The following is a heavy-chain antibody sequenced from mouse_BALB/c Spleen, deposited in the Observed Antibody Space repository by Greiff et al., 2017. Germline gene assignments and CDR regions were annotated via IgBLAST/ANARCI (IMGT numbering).Heavy chain of an antibody. J-gene: IGHJ4*01. CDR3: ARDPLYYAPYAMDY. V-gene: IGHV2-9*02. CDR1: GFSLTSYG. CDR2: IWAGGST. D-gene: IGHD2-1*01. Sequence: VKLMESGPGLVAPSQSLSITCTVSGFSLTSYGVHWVRQPPGKGLEWLGVIWAGGSTNYNSALMSRLSISKDNSKSQVFLKMNSLQTDDTAMYYCARDPLYYAPYAMDYWGQGTSVTVSS.